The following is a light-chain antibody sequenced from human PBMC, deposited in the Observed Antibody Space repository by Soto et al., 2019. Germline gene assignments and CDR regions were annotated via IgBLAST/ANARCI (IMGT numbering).Light chain of an antibody. V-gene: IGLV2-23*03. Sequence: QSVLTQPASVSGCPGQSITISCTGTSSDVGSYNLVSWYQQHPGKAPKLMIYEGSKRPSGVSNRFSGSKSGNTASLTISGLQAEDEADYYCCSYAGSSTFFGTGTKVTVL. CDR1: SSDVGSYNL. CDR3: CSYAGSSTF. J-gene: IGLJ1*01. CDR2: EGS.